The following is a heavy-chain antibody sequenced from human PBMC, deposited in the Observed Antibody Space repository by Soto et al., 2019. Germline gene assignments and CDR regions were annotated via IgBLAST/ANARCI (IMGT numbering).Heavy chain of an antibody. J-gene: IGHJ2*01. V-gene: IGHV3-53*01. CDR2: IYNGAGA. CDR1: GFTVSSNY. CDR3: ARGRVIFGGMSLTWYFDL. Sequence: HPGGSLRLSCAASGFTVSSNYMSWVRQAPGKGLELVSVIYNGAGAYYADSVKGRFTISRDNSKNTLYLHMNSLRAEDTALYYCARGRVIFGGMSLTWYFDLWGRGTLVTVSS. D-gene: IGHD3-16*01.